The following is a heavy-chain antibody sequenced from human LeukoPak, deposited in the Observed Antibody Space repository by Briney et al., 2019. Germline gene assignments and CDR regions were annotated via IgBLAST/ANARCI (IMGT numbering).Heavy chain of an antibody. V-gene: IGHV3-74*01. CDR1: GFTFSKYW. CDR2: INTDGTVT. D-gene: IGHD6-19*01. CDR3: ATKQWLAPPPDS. Sequence: GGSLRLSCAASGFTFSKYWMLWVRQPPRKGLESVSRINTDGTVTTYADSVKGRFTVSRDNADNTMFLQMNSVRDEDTAVYYCATKQWLAPPPDSWGQGTPVTVSS. J-gene: IGHJ4*02.